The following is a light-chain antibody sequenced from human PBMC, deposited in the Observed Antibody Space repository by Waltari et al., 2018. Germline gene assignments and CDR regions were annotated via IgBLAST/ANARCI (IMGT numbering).Light chain of an antibody. Sequence: DIQMTQSPSSLSTSVGDRVTITCQASQDISNYLNWYQQKPGKAPKLLIYGSSNLETGVPSTFSGSGSGTDFTFTISSLQPEDIAIYYCQQYDSLPITFGQGTRQEIK. CDR1: QDISNY. V-gene: IGKV1-33*01. J-gene: IGKJ5*01. CDR3: QQYDSLPIT. CDR2: GSS.